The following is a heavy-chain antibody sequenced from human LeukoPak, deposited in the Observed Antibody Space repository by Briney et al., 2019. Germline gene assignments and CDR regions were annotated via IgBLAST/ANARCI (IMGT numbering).Heavy chain of an antibody. CDR3: AKRGGSYFDY. V-gene: IGHV3-30*18. D-gene: IGHD1-26*01. CDR2: ISNDGSNK. Sequence: PGGSLRLSCAASGFTFSSYEMNWVRQAPGKGLEWLAVISNDGSNKYYADSAKGRFTISRDNPKNTLYLEMNSLRAEDTAVYYCAKRGGSYFDYWGQGTLVTVSS. CDR1: GFTFSSYE. J-gene: IGHJ4*02.